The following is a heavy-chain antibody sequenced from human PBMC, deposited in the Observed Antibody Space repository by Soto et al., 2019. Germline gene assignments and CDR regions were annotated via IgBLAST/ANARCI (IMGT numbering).Heavy chain of an antibody. CDR2: INPANGNT. Sequence: QVQLVQSGAEVKKPGASVKISCQASGFTFSDTLINWVRQGPGQSLEWMGWINPANGNTRYSESFQGRVSISRLSSASTVYVPLSDLTTEDTAVYYCARDIPSVGPRANDAFDVWGQGTLITVSS. CDR3: ARDIPSVGPRANDAFDV. V-gene: IGHV1-3*01. CDR1: GFTFSDTL. J-gene: IGHJ3*01. D-gene: IGHD2-15*01.